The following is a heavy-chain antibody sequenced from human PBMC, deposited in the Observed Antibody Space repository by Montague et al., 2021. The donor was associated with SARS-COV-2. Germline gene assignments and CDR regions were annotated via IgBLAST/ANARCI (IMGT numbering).Heavy chain of an antibody. CDR3: ASHEGSDSAPY. CDR1: GFTFSSFS. D-gene: IGHD2-21*02. CDR2: ISWDGSTI. J-gene: IGHJ4*02. V-gene: IGHV3-21*01. Sequence: SLRLSCAASGFTFSSFSMNWVRQAPGKGLEWVSSISWDGSTIYYAESVKGRFTISRDNAKNSLYLQMNSLRFEDTAVYYCASHEGSDSAPYWGQGTLVTVSS.